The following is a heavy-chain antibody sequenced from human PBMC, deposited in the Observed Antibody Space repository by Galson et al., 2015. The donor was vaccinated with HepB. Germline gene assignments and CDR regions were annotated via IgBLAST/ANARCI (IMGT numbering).Heavy chain of an antibody. CDR3: ARAQSGDSSGYYYYYMDV. J-gene: IGHJ6*03. CDR1: GGTFSSYT. V-gene: IGHV1-69*02. Sequence: SVKVSCKASGGTFSSYTISWVRQAPGQGLEWMGRIIPILGIANYALKFQGRVTITADESTSTAYMELSSLRSEDTAVYYCARAQSGDSSGYYYYYMDVWGKGTTVTVSS. D-gene: IGHD3-22*01. CDR2: IIPILGIA.